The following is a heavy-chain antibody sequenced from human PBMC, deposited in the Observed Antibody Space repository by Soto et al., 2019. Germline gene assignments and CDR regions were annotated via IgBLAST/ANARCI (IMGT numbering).Heavy chain of an antibody. CDR2: IYYSGST. CDR3: ARTYYDFWSGYWRWFDP. CDR1: GGSISGYY. V-gene: IGHV4-59*01. J-gene: IGHJ5*02. Sequence: SETLSLTCTVSGGSISGYYWSWIRQPPGKGLEWIGYIYYSGSTNYNPSLKSRVTISVDTSKNQFSLKLSSVTAADTALYYCARTYYDFWSGYWRWFDPWGQGTLVTAPQ. D-gene: IGHD3-3*01.